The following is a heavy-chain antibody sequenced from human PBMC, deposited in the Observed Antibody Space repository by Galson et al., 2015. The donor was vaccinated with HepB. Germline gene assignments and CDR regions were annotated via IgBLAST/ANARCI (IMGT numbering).Heavy chain of an antibody. J-gene: IGHJ4*02. Sequence: SVKVSCKASGYTFAYGVTWVRQAPGQGLECMGWISGYNGYTKSAEKFQGRVTMTIDTSTNTAYMELRSLTSDNTAVYYCARGRTTVWSFDFWGQGTLVTVSS. V-gene: IGHV1-18*01. CDR3: ARGRTTVWSFDF. CDR2: ISGYNGYT. D-gene: IGHD2-2*01. CDR1: GYTFAYG.